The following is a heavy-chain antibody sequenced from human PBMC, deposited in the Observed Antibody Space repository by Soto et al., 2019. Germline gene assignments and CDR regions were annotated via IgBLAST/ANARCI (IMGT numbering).Heavy chain of an antibody. Sequence: QVQLVQSGAEVKKPGASVKVSCKASGYTFTSYGISWVRQAPGQGLEWMGWISAYNGNTNYAQKLQGRVTMTTDTSRSTAYMELRSLRSDDTAVYYCARDGYDFWSGYYSLYYYGMDVWGQGTTVTVSS. D-gene: IGHD3-3*01. CDR1: GYTFTSYG. CDR2: ISAYNGNT. V-gene: IGHV1-18*01. J-gene: IGHJ6*02. CDR3: ARDGYDFWSGYYSLYYYGMDV.